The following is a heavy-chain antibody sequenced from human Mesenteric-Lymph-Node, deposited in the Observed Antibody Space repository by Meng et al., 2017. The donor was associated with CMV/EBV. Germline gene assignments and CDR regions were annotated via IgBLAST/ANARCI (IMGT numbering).Heavy chain of an antibody. J-gene: IGHJ4*02. CDR3: ARDPDVSGSQIADY. CDR2: ISYDGSHE. V-gene: IGHV3-30-3*01. D-gene: IGHD1-26*01. CDR1: GFSFSTYG. Sequence: GGSLKISCAASGFSFSTYGMHWVRQAPGKGLEWVAVISYDGSHEYYADSLKGRFTISRDNSKNTLYLQVNSLRAEDTAVYYCARDPDVSGSQIADYWGQGTLVTVSS.